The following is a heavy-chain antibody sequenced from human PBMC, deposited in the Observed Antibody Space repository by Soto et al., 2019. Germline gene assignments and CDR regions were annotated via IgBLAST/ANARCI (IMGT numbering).Heavy chain of an antibody. V-gene: IGHV1-69*13. J-gene: IGHJ6*02. Sequence: SVKVSCKASGGTFSSYAISWVRQAPGQGLEWMGGIIPIFGTANYAQKFQGRVTITADESTSTAYMELSSLRSEDTAVYYCARDLGGYSYGYLSHYYGMDVWGQGTTVTVFS. D-gene: IGHD5-18*01. CDR1: GGTFSSYA. CDR2: IIPIFGTA. CDR3: ARDLGGYSYGYLSHYYGMDV.